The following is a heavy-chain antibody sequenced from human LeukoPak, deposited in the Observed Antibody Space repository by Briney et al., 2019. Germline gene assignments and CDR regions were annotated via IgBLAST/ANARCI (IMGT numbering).Heavy chain of an antibody. CDR3: ARGVDSNYQCCYMDV. CDR2: IYYSGNT. D-gene: IGHD4-11*01. Sequence: SETLSLTCSVSGGSISSSGYYWGWIRQPPGKDLEWIGSIYYSGNTFYIPSLKSRLTISLDTSKNQFSLKLSSVTAADTAVYYCARGVDSNYQCCYMDVWGKGTTVTVSS. V-gene: IGHV4-39*07. CDR1: GGSISSSGYY. J-gene: IGHJ6*03.